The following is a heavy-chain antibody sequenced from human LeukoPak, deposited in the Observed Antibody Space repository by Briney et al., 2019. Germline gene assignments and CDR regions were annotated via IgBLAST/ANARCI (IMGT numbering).Heavy chain of an antibody. Sequence: PSETLTLTCSVSGYCFTSGHYWGWIRQPPGKGLEWIATIYHTGSAHYNPSLKSRVTISVDTSKNQFSLKLSSVTAADTAVYYCARYCTSTTCILRGFDYWAREPWSPSPQ. D-gene: IGHD2-2*01. CDR3: ARYCTSTTCILRGFDY. CDR1: GYCFTSGHY. CDR2: IYHTGSA. V-gene: IGHV4-38-2*01. J-gene: IGHJ4*02.